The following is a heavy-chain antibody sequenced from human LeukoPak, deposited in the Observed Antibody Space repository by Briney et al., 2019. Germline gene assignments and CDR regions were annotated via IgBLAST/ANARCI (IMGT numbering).Heavy chain of an antibody. D-gene: IGHD2-15*01. CDR2: INHSGST. CDR3: ARHVWSSSGSEAFDI. J-gene: IGHJ3*02. Sequence: MSSETLSLTCAVYGGSFSGYYWSWIRQPPGKGLEWIGEINHSGSTNYNPSLKSRVTISVDTSKNQFSLKLSSVTAADTAVYYCARHVWSSSGSEAFDIWGQGTMVTVSS. V-gene: IGHV4-34*01. CDR1: GGSFSGYY.